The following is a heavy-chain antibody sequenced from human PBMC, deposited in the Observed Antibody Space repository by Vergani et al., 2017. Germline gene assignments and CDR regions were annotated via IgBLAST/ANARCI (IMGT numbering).Heavy chain of an antibody. CDR2: IYSGGST. CDR1: GFTVSSNY. CDR3: ARVNLDSMYYDFWGGSHYYFDY. V-gene: IGHV3-53*01. Sequence: EVQLVEPGGGLIQPGGSLRLSCAASGFTVSSNYMSWVRQAPGKGLEWVSVIYSGGSTYYADSVKGRFTISRDNSKNTLYLQMNSLRAEDTDVYYCARVNLDSMYYDFWGGSHYYFDYWGQGTLVTVSS. D-gene: IGHD3-3*01. J-gene: IGHJ4*02.